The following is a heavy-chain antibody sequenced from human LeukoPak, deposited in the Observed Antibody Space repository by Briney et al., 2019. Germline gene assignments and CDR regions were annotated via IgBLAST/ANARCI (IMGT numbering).Heavy chain of an antibody. CDR3: ARDKGLAAAGHWYFAL. Sequence: SETLSLTCTVSGGSISSYYWSWIRQPPGKGLEWIGDIYYSGSTNYNPSLKSRVTISVDTSKNQFSLKLSSVTAADTAVYYCARDKGLAAAGHWYFALWGRGTLVTVSS. CDR2: IYYSGST. V-gene: IGHV4-59*01. CDR1: GGSISSYY. J-gene: IGHJ2*01. D-gene: IGHD6-13*01.